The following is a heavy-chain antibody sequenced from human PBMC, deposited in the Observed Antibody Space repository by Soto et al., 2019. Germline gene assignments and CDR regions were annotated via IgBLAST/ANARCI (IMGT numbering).Heavy chain of an antibody. CDR1: RYTFTDYY. Sequence: EVQLVQSGAEVKKPGATVKMSCKVSRYTFTDYYMHWVQQAPGKGLEWMGLVDPEDDETMYAEKFQGRVTITADTSTYTVFMELTSLRSEDSAVSYCATGEMAVGGKGLLDFWGQGSLVTVSS. CDR2: VDPEDDET. J-gene: IGHJ4*02. D-gene: IGHD3-16*01. CDR3: ATGEMAVGGKGLLDF. V-gene: IGHV1-69-2*01.